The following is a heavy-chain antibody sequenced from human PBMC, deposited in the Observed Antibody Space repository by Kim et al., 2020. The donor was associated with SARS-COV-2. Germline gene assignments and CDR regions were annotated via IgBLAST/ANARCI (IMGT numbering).Heavy chain of an antibody. V-gene: IGHV1-3*01. J-gene: IGHJ3*02. Sequence: ASVKVSCKASGYTFTSYAMHWVRQAPGQRLEWMGWINAGNGNTKYSQKFQGRVTITRDTSASTAYMELSSLRSEDTAVYYCARERLYHPSYDSSDDAFDIWGQGTMVTVSS. D-gene: IGHD3-22*01. CDR2: INAGNGNT. CDR1: GYTFTSYA. CDR3: ARERLYHPSYDSSDDAFDI.